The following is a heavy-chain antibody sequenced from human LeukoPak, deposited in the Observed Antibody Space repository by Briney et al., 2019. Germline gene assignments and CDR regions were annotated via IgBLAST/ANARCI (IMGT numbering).Heavy chain of an antibody. V-gene: IGHV3-21*01. CDR1: GFSFSSYN. D-gene: IGHD1-26*01. Sequence: GGSLRLSCEASGFSFSSYNMDWVRQTPGKGLEWISSITTSSSYTFYADSVKGRFTISRDNARSSLYLQMNSLTGEDTAVYYCARDPYSGAYGDTYYYYMDVWGKGTTVTISS. CDR3: ARDPYSGAYGDTYYYYMDV. J-gene: IGHJ6*03. CDR2: ITTSSSYT.